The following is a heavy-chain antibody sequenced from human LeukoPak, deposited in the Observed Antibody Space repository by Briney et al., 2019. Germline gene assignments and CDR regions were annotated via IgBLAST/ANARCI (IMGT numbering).Heavy chain of an antibody. D-gene: IGHD6-13*01. J-gene: IGHJ6*03. CDR2: IRYDGSNK. CDR3: AKEGIHMHYYYMDV. Sequence: GGSLRLSCAASGFIFSNYGMHWVRQAPGKGLEWVAFIRYDGSNKYYADSVKGRFTISRDNSKNTLYLQMNSLRAGDTAVYYCAKEGIHMHYYYMDVWGKGTTVTVSS. CDR1: GFIFSNYG. V-gene: IGHV3-30*02.